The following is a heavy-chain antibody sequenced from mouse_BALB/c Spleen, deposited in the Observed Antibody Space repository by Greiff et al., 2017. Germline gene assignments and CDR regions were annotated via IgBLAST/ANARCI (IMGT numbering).Heavy chain of an antibody. CDR2: IWGDGST. D-gene: IGHD1-1*01. J-gene: IGHJ4*01. CDR1: GFSLTGYG. V-gene: IGHV2-6-7*01. CDR3: ARGPHYGSSYDYAMDY. Sequence: VKLMESGPGLVAPSQSLSITCTVSGFSLTGYGVNWVRQPPGKGLEWLGMIWGDGSTDYNSALKSRLSISKDNSKSQVFLKMNSLQTDDTARYYCARGPHYGSSYDYAMDYWGQGTSVTVSS.